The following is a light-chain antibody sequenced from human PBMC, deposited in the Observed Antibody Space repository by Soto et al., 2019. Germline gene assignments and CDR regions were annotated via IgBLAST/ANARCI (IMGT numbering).Light chain of an antibody. Sequence: DIVLTQSPGTLSLSPGERATLSCRASQSVSSNLAWYQQKPGQAPRLLIYGESSRATGIPDRFSGSGSGTDFTLTISRLEPEDFAVYYCQHRSNWLAFGGGTKVDIK. CDR2: GES. CDR1: QSVSSN. V-gene: IGKV3D-20*02. J-gene: IGKJ4*01. CDR3: QHRSNWLA.